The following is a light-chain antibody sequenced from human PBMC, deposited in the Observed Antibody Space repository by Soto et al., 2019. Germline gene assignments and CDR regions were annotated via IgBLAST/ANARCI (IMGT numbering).Light chain of an antibody. V-gene: IGLV3-21*04. CDR3: QVWDSISDNNV. J-gene: IGLJ1*01. Sequence: SYELTQPPSVSVAPGKTARITCGGNNIGSKSVHWYQQKPGQAPVLVIYYDSDRPSGIPERFSGSNSGNTATLTISRVEAGDEADYYCQVWDSISDNNVFGTGTKLTVL. CDR2: YDS. CDR1: NIGSKS.